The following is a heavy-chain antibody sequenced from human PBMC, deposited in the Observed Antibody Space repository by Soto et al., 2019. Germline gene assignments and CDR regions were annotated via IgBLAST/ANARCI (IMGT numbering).Heavy chain of an antibody. Sequence: LRLSCAASGFTVSSNYMSWVRQAPGKGLEWVSVIYSGGSTYYADSVKGRFTISRDNSKNTLYLQMNSLRAEDTAVYYCAREGITFYAGYGMDVWGQGTTVTVSS. CDR1: GFTVSSNY. D-gene: IGHD1-20*01. CDR2: IYSGGST. J-gene: IGHJ6*02. CDR3: AREGITFYAGYGMDV. V-gene: IGHV3-53*01.